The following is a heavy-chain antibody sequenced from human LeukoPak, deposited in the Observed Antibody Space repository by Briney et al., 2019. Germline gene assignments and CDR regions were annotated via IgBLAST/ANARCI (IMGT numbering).Heavy chain of an antibody. V-gene: IGHV4-30-2*01. CDR2: IYHSGST. Sequence: NSSETLSLTCTVSGGSISSGGYYWSWIRQPPGKGLEWIGYIYHSGSTYYNPSLKSRVTISVDRSKNQFSLKLSSVTAADTAVYYCARGLYCSSTSCYQVGGAFDIWGQGTMVTVSS. CDR1: GGSISSGGYY. CDR3: ARGLYCSSTSCYQVGGAFDI. D-gene: IGHD2-2*01. J-gene: IGHJ3*02.